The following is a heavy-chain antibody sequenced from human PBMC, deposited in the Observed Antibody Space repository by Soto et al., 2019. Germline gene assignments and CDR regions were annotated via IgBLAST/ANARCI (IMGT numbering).Heavy chain of an antibody. CDR1: GFTFSSCT. J-gene: IGHJ6*02. Sequence: EVHLVESGGGLVKPGGSLRLSCAVSGFTFSSCTMNWVRQAPGKGLEWVSTISPSSGHIYYADSVEGRFTISRDNAKNSLFLQMNRLRGEDTAVYYCTGCSGGACHNTFGMAVWGQAPTVNVSS. CDR3: TGCSGGACHNTFGMAV. V-gene: IGHV3-21*06. CDR2: ISPSSGHI. D-gene: IGHD2-15*01.